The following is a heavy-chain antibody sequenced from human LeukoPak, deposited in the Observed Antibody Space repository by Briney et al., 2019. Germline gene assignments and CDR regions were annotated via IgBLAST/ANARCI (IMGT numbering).Heavy chain of an antibody. J-gene: IGHJ4*01. CDR2: IYSGGST. CDR1: GFTFNSYA. CDR3: ARDQAANYFDY. D-gene: IGHD2-15*01. V-gene: IGHV3-23*03. Sequence: GGSLRLSCAASGFTFNSYAMSWVRQAPGKGLEWVSVIYSGGSTYYADSVKGRFTISRDTSNNTLYLQMNSLRADDTAVYYCARDQAANYFDYWGQGTLVTVSS.